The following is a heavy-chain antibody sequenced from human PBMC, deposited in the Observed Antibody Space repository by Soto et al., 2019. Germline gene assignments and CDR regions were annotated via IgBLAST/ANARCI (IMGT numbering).Heavy chain of an antibody. V-gene: IGHV1-46*01. CDR2: INPTGGGT. CDR1: GCTFPDYY. CDR3: RRQYYDNSGYFFAF. J-gene: IGHJ4*02. D-gene: IGHD3-22*01. Sequence: ASLRVSCQASGCTFPDYYIHWVRQAPGQGLEWMGVINPTGGGTVYAEKFQGRVTLTTDTSTSTVYMELCSLRSEDTTVFYCRRQYYDNSGYFFAFWGQGTLVIVSS.